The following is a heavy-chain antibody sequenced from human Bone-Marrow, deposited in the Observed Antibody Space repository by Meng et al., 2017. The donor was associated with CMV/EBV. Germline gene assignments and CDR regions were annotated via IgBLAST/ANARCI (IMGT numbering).Heavy chain of an antibody. CDR3: AKDHDWNYLYYFDY. CDR2: IIPILGIA. J-gene: IGHJ4*02. CDR1: GGTFSSYA. D-gene: IGHD1-7*01. V-gene: IGHV1-69*10. Sequence: SVKVSCKASGGTFSSYAISWVRQAPGQGLEWMGGIIPILGIANYAQKFQGRVTITADKSTSTAYMELSSLRSEDTALYYCAKDHDWNYLYYFDYWGQGTLVTVSS.